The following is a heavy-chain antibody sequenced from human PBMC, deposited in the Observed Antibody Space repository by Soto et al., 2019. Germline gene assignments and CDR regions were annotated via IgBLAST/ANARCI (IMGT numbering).Heavy chain of an antibody. CDR3: ARGSGYYYWDDY. J-gene: IGHJ4*02. Sequence: QVQLVQSGAEEKKPGASVKVSCKASGYTFTSYAMHWVRQAPGQRLEWMGWINAGNGNTKYSQKFQGXVXXXRXSSASTAYMERSSLRSEDTAVYYCARGSGYYYWDDYWGQGTLVTVSS. D-gene: IGHD3-22*01. V-gene: IGHV1-3*05. CDR1: GYTFTSYA. CDR2: INAGNGNT.